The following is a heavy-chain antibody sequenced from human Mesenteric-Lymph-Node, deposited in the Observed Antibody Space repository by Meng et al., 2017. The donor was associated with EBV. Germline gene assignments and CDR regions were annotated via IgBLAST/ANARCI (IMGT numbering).Heavy chain of an antibody. Sequence: QVQLQQSGPGLVXXXXXLPLTCFISGDSVSSSSAAWTWIRQSPSRGLEWLGRTYYRSKWYNDYAVFVKSRITINPDTSKNQFSLQLNPVTPEDTAVYYCARGATSVFDLWGRGTLVTVSS. CDR3: ARGATSVFDL. J-gene: IGHJ2*01. CDR2: TYYRSKWYN. CDR1: GDSVSSSSAA. V-gene: IGHV6-1*01.